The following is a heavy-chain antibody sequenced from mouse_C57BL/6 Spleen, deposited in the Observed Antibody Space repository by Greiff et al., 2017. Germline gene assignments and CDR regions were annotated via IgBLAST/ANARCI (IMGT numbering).Heavy chain of an antibody. CDR2: ISSGSSTI. CDR1: VFTFSDYG. D-gene: IGHD1-1*01. V-gene: IGHV5-17*01. Sequence: EVKVVESGGGLVKPGGSLKLSCAASVFTFSDYGMHWVRQAPEKGLEWVAYISSGSSTIYYADTVKGRFTISRDNAKNTLFLQMTSLRSEDTAMYYCARAPYYYGSSYGYYYAMDYWGQGTSVTVSS. J-gene: IGHJ4*01. CDR3: ARAPYYYGSSYGYYYAMDY.